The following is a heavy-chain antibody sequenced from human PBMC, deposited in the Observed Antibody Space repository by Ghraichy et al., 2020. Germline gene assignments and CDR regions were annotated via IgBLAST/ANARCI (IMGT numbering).Heavy chain of an antibody. Sequence: GGSLRLSCAASGFTVSSNYMSWVRQAPGKGLEWVSVINTGGSTYYADSVKGHVTISIDDSKNTVYLQMNSLRAEDTAVYYCAKGAPFHGRDVWGQGTTVTF. V-gene: IGHV3-53*01. CDR2: INTGGST. CDR1: GFTVSSNY. CDR3: AKGAPFHGRDV. J-gene: IGHJ6*02. D-gene: IGHD2/OR15-2a*01.